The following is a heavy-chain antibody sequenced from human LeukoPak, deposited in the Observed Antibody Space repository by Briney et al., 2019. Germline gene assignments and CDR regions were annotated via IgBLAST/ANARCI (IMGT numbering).Heavy chain of an antibody. CDR3: AREGGYDILTGYFKRGAFDI. D-gene: IGHD3-9*01. Sequence: PSETLSLTCTVSGGSISGYYWSWIRQPAGKGLEWIGRIYTSGSTNYNPSLKSRVTISVDTSKNQFSLKLSSVTAADTAVYYCAREGGYDILTGYFKRGAFDIWGQGTMVTVSS. CDR1: GGSISGYY. J-gene: IGHJ3*02. V-gene: IGHV4-4*07. CDR2: IYTSGST.